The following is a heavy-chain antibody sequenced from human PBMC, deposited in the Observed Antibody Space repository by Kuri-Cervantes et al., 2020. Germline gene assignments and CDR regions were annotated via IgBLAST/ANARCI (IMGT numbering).Heavy chain of an antibody. V-gene: IGHV3-30*03. D-gene: IGHD5-18*01. Sequence: GGSLRLSCAASGFTFSSYGMHWVRQAPGKGLEWVAVISYDGSNKYYADSVKRRFTISRDNSKNTLYLQMNSLRAEDTAVYYCARDKAGDRRDTAMVTWGWGQGTLVTVSS. J-gene: IGHJ4*02. CDR2: ISYDGSNK. CDR3: ARDKAGDRRDTAMVTWG. CDR1: GFTFSSYG.